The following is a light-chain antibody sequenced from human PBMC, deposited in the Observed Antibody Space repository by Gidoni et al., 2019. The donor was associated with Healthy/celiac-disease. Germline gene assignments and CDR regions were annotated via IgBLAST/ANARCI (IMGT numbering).Light chain of an antibody. CDR1: QSVSSY. Sequence: EIVFTQSPATLSLSPGERATLSCRASQSVSSYLAWYQQKPGQAPRLLIYDASNRATGIPARFSGSGSGTDFTITISSLEPEDFAVYYCQKRRNWTIFGGGTKVEIK. J-gene: IGKJ4*01. CDR3: QKRRNWTI. CDR2: DAS. V-gene: IGKV3-11*01.